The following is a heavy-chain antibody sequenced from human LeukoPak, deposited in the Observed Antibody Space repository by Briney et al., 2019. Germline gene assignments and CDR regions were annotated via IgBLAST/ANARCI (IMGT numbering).Heavy chain of an antibody. D-gene: IGHD5-18*01. Sequence: PSETLSLTCTVSGGSISSYYWSWIRQPPGKGLEWIGYIYYGGSTNYNPSLKSRVTISVDTSKNQFSLKLSSVTAADTAVYYCARADGGYSYGKIYYYYGMDVWGQGTTVTVSS. CDR3: ARADGGYSYGKIYYYYGMDV. CDR2: IYYGGST. J-gene: IGHJ6*02. V-gene: IGHV4-59*01. CDR1: GGSISSYY.